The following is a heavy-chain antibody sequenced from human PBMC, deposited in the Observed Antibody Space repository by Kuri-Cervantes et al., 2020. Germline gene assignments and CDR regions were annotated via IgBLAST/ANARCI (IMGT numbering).Heavy chain of an antibody. CDR1: GFTFSAYA. D-gene: IGHD3-22*01. CDR2: ISFDGNDK. J-gene: IGHJ6*03. V-gene: IGHV3-30-3*01. CDR3: TRAPGVTSIGLYYYYYMDV. Sequence: LSLTCTASGFTFSAYAMHWVRQAPGKGLEWVAVISFDGNDKDYGDSVRGRFTISRDNSKNTLYLQMNSLKTEDTAVYFCTRAPGVTSIGLYYYYYMDVWGRGTTVTVSS.